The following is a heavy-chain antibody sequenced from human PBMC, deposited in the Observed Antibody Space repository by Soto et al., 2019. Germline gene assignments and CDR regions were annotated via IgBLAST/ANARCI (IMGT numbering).Heavy chain of an antibody. CDR2: IYHSGST. D-gene: IGHD3-22*01. CDR1: GGSISSGGSS. Sequence: QLQLQESGSGLVKPSQTLSLTCAVSGGSISSGGSSWTWIRQRPGKGLEWIGYIYHSGSTYYNPSLKSRVTISVGRSKTQFSLKLTSVTAADTAVYYCARGAVVNFDSWGQGTLVTVSS. J-gene: IGHJ4*02. CDR3: ARGAVVNFDS. V-gene: IGHV4-30-2*01.